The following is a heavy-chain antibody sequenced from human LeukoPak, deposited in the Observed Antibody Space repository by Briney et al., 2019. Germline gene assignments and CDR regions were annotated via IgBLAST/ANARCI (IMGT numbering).Heavy chain of an antibody. CDR2: ISSSSSYI. D-gene: IGHD6-13*01. CDR3: ARALSSRVDAFDI. J-gene: IGHJ3*02. V-gene: IGHV3-21*01. Sequence: GGSLRLSCAASGFTFSSYSMNWVRQAPGKGLEWVSSISSSSSYIYYADSVKGRFTISRDNAKNSLYLQMNSLRAEDAAVYYCARALSSRVDAFDIWGQGTMVTVSS. CDR1: GFTFSSYS.